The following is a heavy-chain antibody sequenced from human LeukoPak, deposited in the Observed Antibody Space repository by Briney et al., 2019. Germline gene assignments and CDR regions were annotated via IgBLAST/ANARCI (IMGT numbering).Heavy chain of an antibody. Sequence: GGSLRLSCAASGFIFSTYWMHWVRQAPGKGLVWVSCINTDGSSTAYAASAKGRFTISRDNAKNIVYLQMNSLRAEDTALYFCARERVGSDYYGLDVWGQGTTVSVSS. CDR2: INTDGSST. CDR1: GFIFSTYW. D-gene: IGHD6-25*01. V-gene: IGHV3-74*01. CDR3: ARERVGSDYYGLDV. J-gene: IGHJ6*02.